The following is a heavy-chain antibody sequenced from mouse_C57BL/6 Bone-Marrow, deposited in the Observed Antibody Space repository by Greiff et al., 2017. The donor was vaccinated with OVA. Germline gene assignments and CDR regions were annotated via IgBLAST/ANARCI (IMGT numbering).Heavy chain of an antibody. V-gene: IGHV5-6*02. CDR2: ISSGGSYT. CDR3: ARRGRGWFAY. CDR1: GFTFSSYG. J-gene: IGHJ3*01. Sequence: EVKLVESGGDLVKPGGSLKLSCAASGFTFSSYGMSWVRQTPDKRLEWVAHISSGGSYTYYPDSVKGRFTISRDNAKNTLYLQMSSLKSEDTAMYYCARRGRGWFAYWSQGTLVTVSA.